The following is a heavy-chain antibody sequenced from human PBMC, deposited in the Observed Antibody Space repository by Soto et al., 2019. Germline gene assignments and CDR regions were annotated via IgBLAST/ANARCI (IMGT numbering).Heavy chain of an antibody. Sequence: SETLSLTCAVSGDSITSIYHWAWIRQPPGRVLEWVASIYHTGTTYYNPSLKSRVTISVDTSKNHFSLNLRSVTAADSAVYYCAYVGGIAAVGTPYWGQRTLVTVSS. J-gene: IGHJ4*01. CDR1: GDSITSIYH. V-gene: IGHV4-38-2*01. CDR2: IYHTGTT. CDR3: AYVGGIAAVGTPY. D-gene: IGHD6-13*01.